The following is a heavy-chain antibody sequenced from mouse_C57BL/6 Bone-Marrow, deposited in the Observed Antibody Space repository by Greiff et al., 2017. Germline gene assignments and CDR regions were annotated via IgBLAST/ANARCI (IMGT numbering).Heavy chain of an antibody. V-gene: IGHV1-81*01. Sequence: VQLQQSGAELARPGASVKLSCKASGYTFTSYGISWVKQRTGQGLEWIGEIYPRSGNTYYNEKLKGKATLTADKSSSTAYMELRSLTSEDSAVYFCARGGLGRFAYWGQGTLVTVSA. CDR1: GYTFTSYG. CDR3: ARGGLGRFAY. D-gene: IGHD4-1*01. J-gene: IGHJ3*01. CDR2: IYPRSGNT.